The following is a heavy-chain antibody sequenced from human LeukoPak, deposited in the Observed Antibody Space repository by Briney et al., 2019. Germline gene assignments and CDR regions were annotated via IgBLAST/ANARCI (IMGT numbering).Heavy chain of an antibody. Sequence: SETLSLTCTVSGGSISSGGYYWRWIRQPPGKGLEWIGYIYHSGSTYYNPSLKSRVTISVDRSKNQFSLKLSSVTAADTAVYYCARTFRGHDAFDIWGQGTMVTVSS. CDR1: GGSISSGGYY. CDR3: ARTFRGHDAFDI. D-gene: IGHD3-10*01. V-gene: IGHV4-30-2*01. CDR2: IYHSGST. J-gene: IGHJ3*02.